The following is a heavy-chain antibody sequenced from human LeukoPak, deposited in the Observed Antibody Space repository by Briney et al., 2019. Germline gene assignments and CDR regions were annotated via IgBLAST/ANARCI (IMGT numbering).Heavy chain of an antibody. Sequence: SETLSLTCTVSGGSISSYYWGWIRQPPGKGLEWIGSIYYNGNTYYNPSLKSRVTISEDTSKNQFSLKLSSVTAADTAVYYCAGVRTLTYYYDSSEDYWGQGTLVTVSS. V-gene: IGHV4-39*07. J-gene: IGHJ4*02. D-gene: IGHD3-22*01. CDR1: GGSISSYY. CDR3: AGVRTLTYYYDSSEDY. CDR2: IYYNGNT.